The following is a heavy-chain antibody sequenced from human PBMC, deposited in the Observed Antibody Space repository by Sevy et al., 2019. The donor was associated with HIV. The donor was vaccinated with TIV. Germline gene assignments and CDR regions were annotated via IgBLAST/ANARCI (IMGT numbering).Heavy chain of an antibody. V-gene: IGHV3-11*06. CDR2: ISSSSSYT. D-gene: IGHD3-22*01. CDR3: ASASSAGEYYYDSSGYHPFDY. J-gene: IGHJ4*02. Sequence: GGSLRLSCAASGFTFSDYYMSWIRQAPGKGLEWVSYISSSSSYTNYADSVKGRFTISRDNAKNSLYLQINSLRAEDTAVYYCASASSAGEYYYDSSGYHPFDYWGQGTLVTVSS. CDR1: GFTFSDYY.